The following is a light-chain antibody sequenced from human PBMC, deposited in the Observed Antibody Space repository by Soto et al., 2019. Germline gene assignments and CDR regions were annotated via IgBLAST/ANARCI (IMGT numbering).Light chain of an antibody. CDR2: AAS. Sequence: DTQMPQSPSSLSASVGDRVTITCRASQGISSYLAGYQQKPGKAPKLLIYAASTLQSGVPSRFSGSGSGTEFTLTISSLQPEDFATYYCQQLNSYPAITFGQGTRLEIK. CDR1: QGISSY. CDR3: QQLNSYPAIT. V-gene: IGKV1-9*01. J-gene: IGKJ5*01.